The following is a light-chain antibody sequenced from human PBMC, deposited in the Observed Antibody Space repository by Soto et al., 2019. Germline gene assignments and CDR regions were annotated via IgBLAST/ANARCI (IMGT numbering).Light chain of an antibody. CDR2: EVT. CDR3: SSYTTSNTYV. Sequence: QSVQTQPASVSGPPGQSITISCTGTSSDVGGYNYVSWYQQHPGKAPKLMIYEVTNRPSGVSNRFSGSKSGNTASLTISGLQAEDEADYYCSSYTTSNTYVFGTGTKVTVL. V-gene: IGLV2-14*01. J-gene: IGLJ1*01. CDR1: SSDVGGYNY.